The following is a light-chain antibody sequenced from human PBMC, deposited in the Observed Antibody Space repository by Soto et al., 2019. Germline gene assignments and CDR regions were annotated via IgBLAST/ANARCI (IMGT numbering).Light chain of an antibody. CDR1: SGSIASDF. J-gene: IGLJ2*01. CDR2: EHY. CDR3: QSHDNNNIL. Sequence: NFMLTQPHSVSESPGKTVTISCTRSSGSIASDFVQWHQQRPVSSLTTVIYEHYHRPSGVPDRFSGSIDSSSNSASLTISGLKTEDEADYYCQSHDNNNILFGGGTKLTVL. V-gene: IGLV6-57*01.